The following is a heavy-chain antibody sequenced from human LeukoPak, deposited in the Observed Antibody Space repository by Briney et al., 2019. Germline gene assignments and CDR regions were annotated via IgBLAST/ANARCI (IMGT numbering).Heavy chain of an antibody. J-gene: IGHJ4*02. CDR3: ACHIWFGELLDVY. CDR1: GYTFTGYY. V-gene: IGHV1-2*02. CDR2: INPNSGGT. Sequence: GASVKVSCKASGYTFTGYYMNWVRQAPGQGLEWMGGINPNSGGTNYAQKFQGRVTMTTDTSISTAYMELSRLRSDDKAVDYCACHIWFGELLDVYWGQGTLVAVSS. D-gene: IGHD3-10*01.